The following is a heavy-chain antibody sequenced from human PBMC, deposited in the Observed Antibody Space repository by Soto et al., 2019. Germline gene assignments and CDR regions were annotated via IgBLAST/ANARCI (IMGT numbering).Heavy chain of an antibody. CDR1: GGSISSSSYY. CDR3: ARDFSYAHPWLQYNGMDV. D-gene: IGHD2-2*01. J-gene: IGHJ6*02. V-gene: IGHV4-39*02. Sequence: PSETLSLTCTVSGGSISSSSYYWGWIRQPPGKGLEWIGSIFYSGSTYYNPSLKSRVTISVDTSKNQFSLKLSSVTAADTAVYYCARDFSYAHPWLQYNGMDVWGQGTTVTVSS. CDR2: IFYSGST.